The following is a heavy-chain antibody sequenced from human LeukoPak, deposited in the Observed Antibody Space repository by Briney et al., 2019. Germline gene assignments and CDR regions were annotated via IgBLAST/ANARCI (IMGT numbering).Heavy chain of an antibody. CDR2: IYPDDSDT. CDR3: ARSGRLGYCSGGSCFRWDY. Sequence: GESLKISSKVSRYSFTNYWIGWVRPIPGKGREWIGTIYPDDSDTKYSPSVQGQVTISADKSISTAYLQWSSLKASDTAMYYCARSGRLGYCSGGSCFRWDYWGQGTLVTVSS. J-gene: IGHJ4*02. CDR1: RYSFTNYW. V-gene: IGHV5-51*01. D-gene: IGHD2-15*01.